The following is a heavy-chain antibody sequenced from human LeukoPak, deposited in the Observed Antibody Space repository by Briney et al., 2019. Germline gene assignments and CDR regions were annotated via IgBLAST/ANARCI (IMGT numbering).Heavy chain of an antibody. CDR3: SKDLTSDFGGDLDP. CDR2: INPDGSRT. D-gene: IGHD3-10*01. CDR1: GFTFSSYW. J-gene: IGHJ5*02. Sequence: GGSLRLSCAASGFTFSSYWMHWVRQAPGKGLVWVSRINPDGSRTSYADSVKGRFTISRDNSKSTVYLQMNSLRVEDAAVYYCSKDLTSDFGGDLDPWGQGTLVTVSS. V-gene: IGHV3-74*01.